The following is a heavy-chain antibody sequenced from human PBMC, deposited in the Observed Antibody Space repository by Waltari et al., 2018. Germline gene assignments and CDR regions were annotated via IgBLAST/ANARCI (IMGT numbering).Heavy chain of an antibody. CDR3: TTDMYYDILYPTNGFDI. CDR1: GFTCGNAW. CDR2: IKSKTDGGTT. D-gene: IGHD3-9*01. V-gene: IGHV3-15*01. J-gene: IGHJ3*02. Sequence: EVQLVESGGGLVKPGGSLRLSCAASGFTCGNAWMIWVRPAPGKGREWVGRIKSKTDGGTTDYAAPVKGRFTISRDDSKNTLYLQMNSLKTEDTAVYYCTTDMYYDILYPTNGFDIWGQGTMVTVSS.